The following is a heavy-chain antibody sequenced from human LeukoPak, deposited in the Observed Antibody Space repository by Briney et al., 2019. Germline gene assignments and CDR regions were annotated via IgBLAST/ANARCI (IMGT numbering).Heavy chain of an antibody. CDR2: IYYSGST. V-gene: IGHV4-59*08. CDR1: GGSISTYF. J-gene: IGHJ4*02. Sequence: PSETLSLTCTVSGGSISTYFWSWIRQPPGKGLEWIGFIYYSGSTKYNPSLKSRVTISVDTSKNQFSLKLTSVTAADTAVYYCARYAYGGYNFDYWGQGTLVTVSS. CDR3: ARYAYGGYNFDY. D-gene: IGHD5-12*01.